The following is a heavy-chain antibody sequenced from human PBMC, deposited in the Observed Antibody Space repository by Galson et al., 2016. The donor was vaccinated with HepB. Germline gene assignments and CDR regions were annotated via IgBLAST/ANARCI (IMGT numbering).Heavy chain of an antibody. J-gene: IGHJ6*02. V-gene: IGHV3-23*01. CDR1: GFTFSNFG. Sequence: SLRLSCAASGFTFSNFGMSWVRQAPGKGLEWVSSISGTGDETYHADSVEGRFTISRDTPKNTLYLQMNSLKAADTAVYYCAKATRGIRGVMIYGMDVWGQGTTVTVS. CDR3: AKATRGIRGVMIYGMDV. D-gene: IGHD3-10*01. CDR2: ISGTGDET.